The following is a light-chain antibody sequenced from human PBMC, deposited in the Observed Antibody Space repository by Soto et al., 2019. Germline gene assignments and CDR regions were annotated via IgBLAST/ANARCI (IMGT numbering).Light chain of an antibody. CDR2: SAS. J-gene: IGKJ4*01. CDR1: QYIDTY. Sequence: AIRMTQSPSSVSASTGDRVTITCRASQYIDTYLAWYQQKPGKAPKLLIYSASTLQSGVPSRFSGSGSGTEFTLTIRGLQSEDFGTYYCQPFYSYPALTVGGGTKVEIK. CDR3: QPFYSYPALT. V-gene: IGKV1-8*01.